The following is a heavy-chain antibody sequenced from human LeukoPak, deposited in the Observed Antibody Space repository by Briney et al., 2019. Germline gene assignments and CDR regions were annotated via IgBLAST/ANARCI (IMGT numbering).Heavy chain of an antibody. CDR1: GYTFTDYG. CDR2: VSAYNSNT. J-gene: IGHJ4*02. D-gene: IGHD6-19*01. CDR3: ARDKPYNSGWYYLDY. V-gene: IGHV1-18*01. Sequence: GASVRVSCKASGYTFTDYGITWVRQAPAQGLEWLGWVSAYNSNTKYAQKLHGRVTMTTDTSTNTAYMELRSLRSDDTALYYCARDKPYNSGWYYLDYWGRGTLVRVS.